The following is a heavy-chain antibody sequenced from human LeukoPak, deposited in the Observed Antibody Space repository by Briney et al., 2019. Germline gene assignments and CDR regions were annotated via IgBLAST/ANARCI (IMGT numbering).Heavy chain of an antibody. V-gene: IGHV3-48*01. Sequence: GGSLRLSCAASGFTFSNYGMNWVRQAPGKGLEWVSYISSSSTIIYYADSVKGRFTISRDNAKSSLYLQMNSLRAEDTAVYYCARDSEPLAAAGTDFDYWGQGTLVTVSS. D-gene: IGHD6-13*01. J-gene: IGHJ4*02. CDR2: ISSSSTII. CDR3: ARDSEPLAAAGTDFDY. CDR1: GFTFSNYG.